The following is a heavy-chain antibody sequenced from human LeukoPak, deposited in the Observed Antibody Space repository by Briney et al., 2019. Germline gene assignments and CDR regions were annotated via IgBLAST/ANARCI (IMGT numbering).Heavy chain of an antibody. D-gene: IGHD2-2*01. CDR1: GGSITKNGYY. Sequence: PSETLSLTCSVSGGSITKNGYYWGWIRQSPETGLEWIGSMHYSGSTYYNPSLKSRVTISVDTSKNQFSLKLSSVTAADTAVYYCAGGRSFTRGYCSSTSCPTQDYWGQGTLVTVSS. CDR3: AGGRSFTRGYCSSTSCPTQDY. J-gene: IGHJ4*02. V-gene: IGHV4-39*07. CDR2: MHYSGST.